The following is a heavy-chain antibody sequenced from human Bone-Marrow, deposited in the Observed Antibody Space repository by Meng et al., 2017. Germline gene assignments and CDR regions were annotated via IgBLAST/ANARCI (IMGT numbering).Heavy chain of an antibody. CDR2: INHSGST. D-gene: IGHD3-10*01. V-gene: IGHV4-34*01. CDR1: GGSFSGYY. CDR3: ARYGGSGSYWHFDP. Sequence: VQLQQWRAGLLKPSETLSLTCAVYGGSFSGYYWTWIRQPPGKGLEWIGEINHSGSTNYNPSLKSRVTMSIDTSKIQFSLKLSSVTAADAAVYYCARYGGSGSYWHFDPWGRGTLVTVSS. J-gene: IGHJ2*01.